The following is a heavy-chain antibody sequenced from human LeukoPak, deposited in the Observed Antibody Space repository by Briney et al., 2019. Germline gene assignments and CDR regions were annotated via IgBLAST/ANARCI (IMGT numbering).Heavy chain of an antibody. D-gene: IGHD6-19*01. CDR3: ARDSGSGWRSYYYYGMDV. CDR1: GYTFTGYY. V-gene: IGHV1-2*02. J-gene: IGHJ6*02. Sequence: ASVKVSCKASGYTFTGYYMHWVRQAPGQGLEWMGWINPNSGGTNYAQKFQGRVTMTRDTSISTAYMELSRPRSDDTAVYYCARDSGSGWRSYYYYGMDVWGQGTTVTVSS. CDR2: INPNSGGT.